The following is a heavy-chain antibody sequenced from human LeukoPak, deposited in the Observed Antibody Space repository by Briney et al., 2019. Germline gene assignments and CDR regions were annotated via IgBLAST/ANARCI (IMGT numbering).Heavy chain of an antibody. V-gene: IGHV3-11*04. CDR2: ISSSGSTI. D-gene: IGHD2-21*02. Sequence: PGGSLRLSCAASGFTFSDYYMSWIRQAPGKGLEWVSYISSSGSTIYYADSVKGRFTISRDNAKNSLYLQMNSLRAEDTAVYYCTSHTGTGDAFRPFHTWGQGTMVTVSS. J-gene: IGHJ3*02. CDR3: TSHTGTGDAFRPFHT. CDR1: GFTFSDYY.